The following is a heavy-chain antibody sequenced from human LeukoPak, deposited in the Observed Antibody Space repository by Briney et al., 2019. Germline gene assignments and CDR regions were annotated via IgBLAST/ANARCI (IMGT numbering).Heavy chain of an antibody. D-gene: IGHD2/OR15-2a*01. CDR2: ITNDNYDT. Sequence: GGSLTLSCAASGFTFSSHAMSWVRQAPEKGLEWVSSITNDNYDTFYADSVKGRFTISRDESKNTLYLQMKSLRAEDTAVYYCAREGISRKMDFDYWGQGTLVTVDS. CDR1: GFTFSSHA. CDR3: AREGISRKMDFDY. V-gene: IGHV3-23*01. J-gene: IGHJ4*02.